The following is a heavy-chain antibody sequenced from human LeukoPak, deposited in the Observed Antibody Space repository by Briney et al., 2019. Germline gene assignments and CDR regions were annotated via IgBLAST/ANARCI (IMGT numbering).Heavy chain of an antibody. CDR2: IYTSGST. V-gene: IGHV4-4*09. CDR3: ARSPAITIFGVVSQFDY. J-gene: IGHJ4*02. CDR1: GGSISSYY. Sequence: SETLSLTCTVSGGSISSYYWSWIRQPPGKGLEWIGYIYTSGSTNYNPSLKSRVIISVDTSKNQFSLKLSSVTAADTAVYYCARSPAITIFGVVSQFDYWGQGTLVTVSS. D-gene: IGHD3-3*01.